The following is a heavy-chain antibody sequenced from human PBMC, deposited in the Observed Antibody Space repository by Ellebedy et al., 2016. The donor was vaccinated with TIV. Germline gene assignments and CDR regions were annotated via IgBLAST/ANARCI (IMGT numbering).Heavy chain of an antibody. CDR3: AGGSSWYVY. CDR1: GGSVSSGSYY. J-gene: IGHJ4*02. V-gene: IGHV4-61*01. Sequence: MPSETLSLTCTVSGGSVSSGSYYWSWIRQPPGKGLEWIGYIYYSGSTNYNPSLKSRVTISVDTSKNQFSLKLSSVTAADTAVYYCAGGSSWYVYWGQGTLVTVSS. D-gene: IGHD2-15*01. CDR2: IYYSGST.